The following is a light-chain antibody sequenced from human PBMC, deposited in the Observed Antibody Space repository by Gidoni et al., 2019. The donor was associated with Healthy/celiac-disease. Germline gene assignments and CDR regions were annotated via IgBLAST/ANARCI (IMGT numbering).Light chain of an antibody. CDR3: QQSYSTPPL. J-gene: IGKJ2*01. CDR1: QSFSSY. V-gene: IGKV1-39*01. Sequence: DIQMTQSPSSLSASVGDRVTITCRASQSFSSYLNWYQQKPGKAPKLLIYAASSLQSGVPSRFSGSGSGTDFTLTISSLQPEDFATYYCQQSYSTPPLFGQGTKLEIK. CDR2: AAS.